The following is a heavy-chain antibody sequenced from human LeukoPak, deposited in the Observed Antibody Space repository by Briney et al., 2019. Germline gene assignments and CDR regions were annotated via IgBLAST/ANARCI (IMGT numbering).Heavy chain of an antibody. V-gene: IGHV3-30*02. CDR3: AKEGDSSGYYDNWFDP. CDR1: GFSFSDYG. Sequence: GGSLRLSCAASGFSFSDYGMHWVRQAPGKGLERVSFIRKDGINTNYVDSVKGRFTISRDNSKNTLYLQMNSLRAEDTAVYYCAKEGDSSGYYDNWFDPWGQGTLVTVSS. J-gene: IGHJ5*02. CDR2: IRKDGINT. D-gene: IGHD3-22*01.